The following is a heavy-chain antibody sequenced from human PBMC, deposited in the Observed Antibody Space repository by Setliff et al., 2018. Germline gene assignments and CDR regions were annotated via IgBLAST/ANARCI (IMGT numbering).Heavy chain of an antibody. Sequence: SETLSLTCAVYGGSFSTYYWIWIRQPPGKGLEWIGEIYHRGGTNYNPSLKSRVTISADTAKSQFSLTLTSVTAADTAVYYCALRVRDELTIFDIVKTRRRWFDPWGQGTPVTVS. CDR3: ALRVRDELTIFDIVKTRRRWFDP. CDR2: IYHRGGT. D-gene: IGHD3-3*01. CDR1: GGSFSTYY. V-gene: IGHV4-34*01. J-gene: IGHJ5*02.